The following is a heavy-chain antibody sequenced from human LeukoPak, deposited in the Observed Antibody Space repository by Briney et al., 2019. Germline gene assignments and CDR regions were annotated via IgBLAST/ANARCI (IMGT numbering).Heavy chain of an antibody. V-gene: IGHV1-46*01. CDR2: INPSGGST. J-gene: IGHJ4*02. CDR3: ARPPRGEGGSLRFDY. D-gene: IGHD3-16*01. Sequence: ASVKVSCKASGYTFTSCYMHWVRQAPGQGLEWMGIINPSGGSTSYAQKFQGRVTMTRDTSTSTVYMELSSLRSEDTAVYYCARPPRGEGGSLRFDYWGQGTLVTVSS. CDR1: GYTFTSCY.